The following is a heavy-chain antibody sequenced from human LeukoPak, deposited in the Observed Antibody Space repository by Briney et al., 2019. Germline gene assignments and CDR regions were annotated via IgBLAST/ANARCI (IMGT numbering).Heavy chain of an antibody. Sequence: GGSLRLSCAASGFTFSSYAMHWVRQAPGKGLEGVALISYDGSNKYYADSVKGRFTISRDNSKNTLYLQMNSLRAEDTAVYYCASDMSYSGYYIDYWGQGTLVTVSS. CDR1: GFTFSSYA. D-gene: IGHD3-3*01. V-gene: IGHV3-30-3*01. CDR3: ASDMSYSGYYIDY. J-gene: IGHJ4*02. CDR2: ISYDGSNK.